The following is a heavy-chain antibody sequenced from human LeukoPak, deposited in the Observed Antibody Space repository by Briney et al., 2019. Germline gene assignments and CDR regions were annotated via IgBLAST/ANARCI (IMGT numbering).Heavy chain of an antibody. CDR3: SRGPIQLWVHNGMDV. CDR1: GFTFGDHA. D-gene: IGHD5-18*01. CDR2: IRSRAYGCTT. Sequence: PGRSLRLSCSSYGFTFGDHAMSWVRQAPGKGLEWVGFIRSRAYGCTTEYAASVKSRFSISRDDSKGIAYLQMNSLKIEDTAVYYCSRGPIQLWVHNGMDVWGQGTTVSVSS. J-gene: IGHJ6*02. V-gene: IGHV3-49*04.